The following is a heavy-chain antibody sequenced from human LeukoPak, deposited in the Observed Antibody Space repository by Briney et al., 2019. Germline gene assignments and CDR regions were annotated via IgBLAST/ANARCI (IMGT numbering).Heavy chain of an antibody. CDR1: GFTFSSYW. Sequence: GSLRLSCAASGFTFSSYWMHWVRQAPGKGLEWIGSIFYTGGTHYSPSLKSRVTMSVDTSKNQFSLKLSSVTAADTAVYYCARHGGTRITLVDAFYFDSWGQGTLVTVSS. CDR3: ARHGGTRITLVDAFYFDS. J-gene: IGHJ4*02. D-gene: IGHD1-14*01. CDR2: IFYTGGT. V-gene: IGHV4-39*01.